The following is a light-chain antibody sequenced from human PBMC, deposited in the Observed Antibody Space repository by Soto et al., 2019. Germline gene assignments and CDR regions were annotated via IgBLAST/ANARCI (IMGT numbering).Light chain of an antibody. CDR3: QPYANLPWT. Sequence: DIQMTQSPSSLSASIGDRVTITCQASQDISNYLNWYQQKPGKAPKLLIYDTSNLETGVPSRFSGGGSGTSYVITIAGLQPEDIATYYCQPYANLPWTFGRGTKVEVK. V-gene: IGKV1-33*01. CDR1: QDISNY. J-gene: IGKJ1*01. CDR2: DTS.